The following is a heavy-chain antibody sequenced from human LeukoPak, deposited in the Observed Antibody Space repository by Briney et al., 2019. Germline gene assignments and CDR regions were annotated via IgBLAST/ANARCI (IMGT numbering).Heavy chain of an antibody. Sequence: SETLSLTCTVSGGSISYYYWSWIRQSPGKGLEWIGYIYYSGTTNYNPSLRSRVTISSDTSNNQFSLRLSSVTAADTAVYYCAKDGREYSFDYWGQGTLVTVSS. V-gene: IGHV4-59*01. J-gene: IGHJ4*02. CDR3: AKDGREYSFDY. CDR1: GGSISYYY. CDR2: IYYSGTT.